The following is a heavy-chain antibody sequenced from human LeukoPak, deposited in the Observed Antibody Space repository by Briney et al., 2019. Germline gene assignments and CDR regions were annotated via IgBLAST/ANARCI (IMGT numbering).Heavy chain of an antibody. CDR3: ARDFKQQLANFDY. CDR1: GFTFSSYA. Sequence: GGSLRLSCAASGFTFSSYAMHWVRQAPGKGLEWVAVISYDGSNIYYADSVKGRFTISRDNSKNTLYLQMNSLRAEDTAVYYCARDFKQQLANFDYWGQGTLVTVSS. J-gene: IGHJ4*02. D-gene: IGHD6-13*01. CDR2: ISYDGSNI. V-gene: IGHV3-30*04.